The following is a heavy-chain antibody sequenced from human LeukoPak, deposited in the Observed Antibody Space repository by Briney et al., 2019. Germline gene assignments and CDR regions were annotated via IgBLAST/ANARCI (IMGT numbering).Heavy chain of an antibody. CDR2: IKQDGSEK. V-gene: IGHV3-7*01. Sequence: PGGSLRLSCAASGFTFSNYWMSWVRQAPGKGLEWVANIKQDGSEKYYVDSVKGRFTISRDNAKNSLYLQMNSLRAEDTAVYYCARSGHTAMVIYYFDYWGQGTLVTVSS. J-gene: IGHJ4*02. CDR1: GFTFSNYW. CDR3: ARSGHTAMVIYYFDY. D-gene: IGHD5-18*01.